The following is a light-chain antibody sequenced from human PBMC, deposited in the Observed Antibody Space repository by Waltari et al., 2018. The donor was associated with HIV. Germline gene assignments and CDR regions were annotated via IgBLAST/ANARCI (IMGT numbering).Light chain of an antibody. CDR1: NSDIGGYNY. V-gene: IGLV2-14*01. Sequence: QSALTQPASVSGSPGQSITISCTGTNSDIGGYNYVSWYQQHPRKAPKLLLYEVTHRPSGISYRFSGSKSGNTASMTISGLQAEDEADYYCSSYTTTTTILFGGGTKVTVL. CDR2: EVT. CDR3: SSYTTTTTIL. J-gene: IGLJ3*02.